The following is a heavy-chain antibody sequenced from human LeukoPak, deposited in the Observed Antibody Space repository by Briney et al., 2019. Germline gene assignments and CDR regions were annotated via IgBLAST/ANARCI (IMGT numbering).Heavy chain of an antibody. CDR3: AKVAVRRITIFGVVIISGMDV. D-gene: IGHD3-3*01. CDR1: GFTFSSYG. J-gene: IGHJ6*02. Sequence: GGSLRLSCAASGFTFSSYGMHWVRQAPGKGLEWVAVISYDGSNKYYADSVKGRFTISRDNSKNTLYLQMNSLRAEDTAVYYCAKVAVRRITIFGVVIISGMDVWGQGTTVTVSS. V-gene: IGHV3-30*18. CDR2: ISYDGSNK.